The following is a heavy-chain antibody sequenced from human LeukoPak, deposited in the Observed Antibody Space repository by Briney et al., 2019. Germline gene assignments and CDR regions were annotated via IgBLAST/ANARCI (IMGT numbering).Heavy chain of an antibody. CDR3: ARDVVVVVPAAISTYYYYYYMDV. V-gene: IGHV3-11*01. CDR1: GFTFSDYY. D-gene: IGHD2-2*01. J-gene: IGHJ6*03. Sequence: PGGSLRLSCAASGFTFSDYYMSWIRQAPGKGLEWVSYISSSGSTIYHADSVKGRFTISRDNAKNSLYLQMNSLRAEDTAVYYCARDVVVVVPAAISTYYYYYYMDVWGKGTTVTVSS. CDR2: ISSSGSTI.